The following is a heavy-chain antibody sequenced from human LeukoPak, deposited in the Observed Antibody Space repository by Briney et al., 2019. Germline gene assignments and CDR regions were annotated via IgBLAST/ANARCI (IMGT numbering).Heavy chain of an antibody. CDR2: ISGSGGST. V-gene: IGHV3-23*01. J-gene: IGHJ4*02. Sequence: GGSLRLSCAASGFTFSSYAMSWVRQAPGKGLEWVSAISGSGGSTYYADSVKGRFTISRDNSKNTLHLQMNSLRAEDTAVYYCAKEAFPSYSSSAPGYFDYWGQGTLVTVSS. CDR1: GFTFSSYA. D-gene: IGHD6-13*01. CDR3: AKEAFPSYSSSAPGYFDY.